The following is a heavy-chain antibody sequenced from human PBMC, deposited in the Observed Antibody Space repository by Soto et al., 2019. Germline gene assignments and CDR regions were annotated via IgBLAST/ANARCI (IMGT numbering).Heavy chain of an antibody. J-gene: IGHJ4*02. Sequence: AGGSLRLSCSASGFAFSSYAMHWVRQTPGKGLEYVSAISPQGGSTYYADSVKGRFTISRDDSKNTVYLQMSSLRPDDTAVYYRVNMMIARGAFDFWGQGTLVTVSS. V-gene: IGHV3-64D*06. CDR2: ISPQGGST. CDR1: GFAFSSYA. CDR3: VNMMIARGAFDF. D-gene: IGHD2-21*01.